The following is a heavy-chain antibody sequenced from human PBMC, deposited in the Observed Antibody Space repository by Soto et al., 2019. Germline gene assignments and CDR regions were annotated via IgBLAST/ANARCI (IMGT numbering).Heavy chain of an antibody. D-gene: IGHD3-9*01. Sequence: QVNLVESGGDLVKPGGSLRLSCAASGFSFSDYFMAWVRQAPGKGLEWISLISSSGGDTYYTDSVKGRFTISRDNAKVSLYLQLNGLRAEDTAVYYCARRGVTGYYRTFDYWGQGAQVTVSS. CDR2: ISSSGGDT. J-gene: IGHJ4*02. CDR1: GFSFSDYF. CDR3: ARRGVTGYYRTFDY. V-gene: IGHV3-11*01.